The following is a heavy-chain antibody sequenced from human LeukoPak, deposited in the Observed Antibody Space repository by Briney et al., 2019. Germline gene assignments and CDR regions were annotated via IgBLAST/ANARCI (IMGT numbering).Heavy chain of an antibody. V-gene: IGHV4-59*11. CDR1: GDSFTSPY. CDR3: ARGDPHLAFDY. J-gene: IGHJ4*02. Sequence: SETLSLTCTVSGDSFTSPYWSWVRQPPGKGLEWIGYIYYSGRTKYNPSLKSRVTMSVDTSKNQFSLKLSSVSAADTAVYYCARGDPHLAFDYWGQGTLVTVSS. CDR2: IYYSGRT.